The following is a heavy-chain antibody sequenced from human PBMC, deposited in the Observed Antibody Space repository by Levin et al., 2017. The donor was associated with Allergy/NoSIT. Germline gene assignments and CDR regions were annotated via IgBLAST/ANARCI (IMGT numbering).Heavy chain of an antibody. CDR3: ARIHPMVRGVGDY. V-gene: IGHV3-48*02. D-gene: IGHD3-10*01. J-gene: IGHJ4*02. CDR1: GFTFSSYS. Sequence: GESLKISCAASGFTFSSYSMNWVRQAPGKGLEWVSYISSSSSTIYYADSVKGRFTISRDNAKNSLYLQMNSLRDEDTAVYYCARIHPMVRGVGDYWGQGTLVTVSS. CDR2: ISSSSSTI.